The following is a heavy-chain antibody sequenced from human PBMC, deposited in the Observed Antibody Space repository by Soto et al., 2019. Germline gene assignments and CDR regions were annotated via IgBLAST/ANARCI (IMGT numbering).Heavy chain of an antibody. CDR1: GGSISSSNW. CDR2: IYHSGST. Sequence: PSETLSLTCAVSGGSISSSNWWSWVRKPPGKGLEWIGEIYHSGSTNYNPSLKSRVTISVDKSKNQFSLKLSSVTAADTAVYYCAKLRGYCSSTSCFGGGYYGMDVWGQGTTVTVS. CDR3: AKLRGYCSSTSCFGGGYYGMDV. J-gene: IGHJ6*02. V-gene: IGHV4-4*02. D-gene: IGHD2-2*01.